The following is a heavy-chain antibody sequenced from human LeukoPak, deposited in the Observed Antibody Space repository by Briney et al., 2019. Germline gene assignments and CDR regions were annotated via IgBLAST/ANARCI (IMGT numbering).Heavy chain of an antibody. V-gene: IGHV4-59*08. Sequence: PSETLSLTCTVSGGSISSYYWSWIRQPPGKGLEWIGYIYYSGSTNYNPSLKSRVTISVDTSKNQFSLKLSSVTAADTAVYYCARYNYYGSYWFDPWGQGTLVTVSS. CDR2: IYYSGST. CDR3: ARYNYYGSYWFDP. CDR1: GGSISSYY. D-gene: IGHD3-10*01. J-gene: IGHJ5*02.